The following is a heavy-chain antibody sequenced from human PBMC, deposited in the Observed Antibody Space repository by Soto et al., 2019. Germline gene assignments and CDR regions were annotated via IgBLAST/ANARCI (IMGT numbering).Heavy chain of an antibody. Sequence: ASVKVSCKASGYTFASYAMHWVRQAPGQRLEWMGWINAGNGNTKYSQKFQGRVTITRDTSASTAYMEPSSLRSEDTAVYYCARDGSTSSIPYYYGMDVWGQGTTVTVSS. J-gene: IGHJ6*02. V-gene: IGHV1-3*01. CDR3: ARDGSTSSIPYYYGMDV. CDR2: INAGNGNT. D-gene: IGHD2-2*01. CDR1: GYTFASYA.